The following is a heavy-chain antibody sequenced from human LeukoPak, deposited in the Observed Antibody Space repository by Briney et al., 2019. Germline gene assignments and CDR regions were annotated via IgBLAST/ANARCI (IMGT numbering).Heavy chain of an antibody. CDR1: GFTFLSYN. J-gene: IGHJ4*02. V-gene: IGHV3-21*01. CDR3: ARASGYYYQSDY. CDR2: ISSTSSSYI. D-gene: IGHD3-22*01. Sequence: GGSLSLPCAASGFTFLSYNMNWVRQAPGKGLEWVSSISSTSSSYIYYADSVKGRFTISRDNAKNSLYLQMNSLRAEDTAVYYCARASGYYYQSDYWGQGTLVTVSS.